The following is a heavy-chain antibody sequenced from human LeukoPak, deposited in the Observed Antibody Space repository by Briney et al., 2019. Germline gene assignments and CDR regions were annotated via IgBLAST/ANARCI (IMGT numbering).Heavy chain of an antibody. J-gene: IGHJ3*02. CDR3: ARQSTTVVTRGLSAFDI. D-gene: IGHD4-23*01. CDR2: INTNTGNP. Sequence: AASVKVSCKASGYTFTSYAMNWVRQAPGQGLEWMGWINTNTGNPTYAQGFTGRFVFSLDTSVSTAYLQISSLKASDTAMYYCARQSTTVVTRGLSAFDIWGQGTMVTVSS. CDR1: GYTFTSYA. V-gene: IGHV7-4-1*02.